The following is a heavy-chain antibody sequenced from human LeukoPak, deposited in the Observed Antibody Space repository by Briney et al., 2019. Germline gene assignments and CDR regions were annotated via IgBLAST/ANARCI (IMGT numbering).Heavy chain of an antibody. CDR2: ISANGDAT. CDR3: ARGSCGGDCFSPDS. Sequence: GGSLRPSCAGSPFTFSNYAMQWVRQAPGKGLELVSGISANGDATYYANSVRGRFTISRDNSKNTLYLQMGSLRAEDMAVYYCARGSCGGDCFSPDSWGQGTLVTVSS. CDR1: PFTFSNYA. V-gene: IGHV3-64*01. D-gene: IGHD2-21*02. J-gene: IGHJ5*01.